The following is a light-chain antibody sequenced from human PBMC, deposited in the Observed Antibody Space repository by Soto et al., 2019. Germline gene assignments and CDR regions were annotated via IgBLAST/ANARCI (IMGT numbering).Light chain of an antibody. Sequence: DIQMTQSPSSLSASVGDRVTITCRASQSISNYLNWYQQKPGEAPKLLISAASTLQSGVPSSFSGSGSGTGFTLTISSLQPEDFATYYCQQSYSTPRTFGQGTKLEI. CDR3: QQSYSTPRT. CDR2: AAS. V-gene: IGKV1-39*01. CDR1: QSISNY. J-gene: IGKJ2*02.